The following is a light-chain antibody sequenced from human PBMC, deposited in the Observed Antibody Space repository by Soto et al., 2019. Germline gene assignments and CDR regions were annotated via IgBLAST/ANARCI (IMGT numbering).Light chain of an antibody. J-gene: IGKJ1*01. CDR3: QHYGISPRT. V-gene: IGKV3-20*01. CDR1: QSVSSKY. Sequence: GLTQSPCTLSLSTGERATLSCTASQSVSSKYLAWCQQKPGQAPRLVMYGASTRQTGIPDRFSGSGSGTDFTLTISRLEPEDFAVYYCQHYGISPRTFGQGTKVDIK. CDR2: GAS.